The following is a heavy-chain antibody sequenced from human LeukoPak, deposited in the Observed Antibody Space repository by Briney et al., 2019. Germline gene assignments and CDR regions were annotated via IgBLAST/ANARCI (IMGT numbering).Heavy chain of an antibody. Sequence: SVKVSCKASGGTFSSYAISWVRQAPGQGLEWMGRIIPIFGTANYAQKFQGRVTITTDESTSTAYMELSSLRSEDTAVYYCASAYYCGGDCYYDYWGQGTLVTVSS. CDR2: IIPIFGTA. CDR1: GGTFSSYA. J-gene: IGHJ4*02. CDR3: ASAYYCGGDCYYDY. V-gene: IGHV1-69*05. D-gene: IGHD2-21*01.